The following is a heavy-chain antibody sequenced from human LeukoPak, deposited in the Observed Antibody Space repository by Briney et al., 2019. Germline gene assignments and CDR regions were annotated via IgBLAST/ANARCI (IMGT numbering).Heavy chain of an antibody. V-gene: IGHV3-66*01. Sequence: GGSLRLSCAASGFTVSTNYMSWVRQAPGKGLEWVSVIYSEGPAYYADFVKGRFIISTDNSKNTLYLQMNSLRGEDTAVYYCVGGRDGYKQGDHWGQGTLVTVSS. CDR2: IYSEGPA. CDR1: GFTVSTNY. CDR3: VGGRDGYKQGDH. D-gene: IGHD5-24*01. J-gene: IGHJ4*02.